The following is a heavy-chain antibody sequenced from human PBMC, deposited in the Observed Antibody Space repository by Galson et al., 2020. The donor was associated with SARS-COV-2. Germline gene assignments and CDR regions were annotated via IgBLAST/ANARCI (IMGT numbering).Heavy chain of an antibody. CDR3: AKDMSHIVVVPAAIPYYYYCGMDV. D-gene: IGHD2-2*02. CDR1: GFTLDDYA. CDR2: ISWNSGSI. V-gene: IGHV3-9*01. J-gene: IGHJ6*02. Sequence: GGSLRLSCAASGFTLDDYAMHWVRQAPGKGLEWVSGISWNSGSIGYADSVKGRFTISRDNDKNSLYLQMNSLRAEDTALYYCAKDMSHIVVVPAAIPYYYYCGMDVWGQGTTVTVSS.